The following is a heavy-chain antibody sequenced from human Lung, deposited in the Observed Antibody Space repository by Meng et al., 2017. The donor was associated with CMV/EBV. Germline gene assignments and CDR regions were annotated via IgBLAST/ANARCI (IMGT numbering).Heavy chain of an antibody. CDR2: IIPILGIA. CDR3: AKWGWGALYGGMDV. D-gene: IGHD3-16*01. J-gene: IGHJ6*02. V-gene: IGHV1-69*02. CDR1: GGTFSSYT. Sequence: SVXVSCKTSGGTFSSYTISWVRQAPGQGLEWMGRIIPILGIASYSQKFQGRVTITADKSTSTAYMELSSLRSEDTAVYYCAKWGWGALYGGMDVWGQGTTVTVSS.